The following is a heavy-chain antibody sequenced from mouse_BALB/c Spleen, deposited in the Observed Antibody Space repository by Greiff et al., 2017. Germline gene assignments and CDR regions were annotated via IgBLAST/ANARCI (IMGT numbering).Heavy chain of an antibody. J-gene: IGHJ4*01. V-gene: IGHV5-12-2*01. CDR3: AVYGYDYAMDY. D-gene: IGHD2-2*01. Sequence: EVKLMESGGGLVQPGGSLKLSCAASGFTFSSYTMSWVRQTPEKRLEWVAYISNGGGSTYYPDTVKGRFTISRDNAKNTLYLQMSSLKSEDTAMYYCAVYGYDYAMDYWGQGTSVTVSS. CDR1: GFTFSSYT. CDR2: ISNGGGST.